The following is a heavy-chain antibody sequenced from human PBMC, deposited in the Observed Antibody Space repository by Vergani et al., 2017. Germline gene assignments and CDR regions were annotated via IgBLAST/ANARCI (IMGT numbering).Heavy chain of an antibody. Sequence: EVQLVESGGGLVQPGGSLRLSCAASGFTFNIYAMTWVRQAPGRGLEWVSAITAGGENTFYAESVKGRFTISRDNSKNTLYLFLNSLRVEDTAIYYCAKVLGGWPLDSWGQGALVTVSS. J-gene: IGHJ4*02. V-gene: IGHV3-23*04. CDR1: GFTFNIYA. CDR2: ITAGGENT. CDR3: AKVLGGWPLDS. D-gene: IGHD3-10*01.